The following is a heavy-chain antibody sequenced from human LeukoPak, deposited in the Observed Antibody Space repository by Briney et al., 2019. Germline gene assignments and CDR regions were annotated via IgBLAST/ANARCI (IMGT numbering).Heavy chain of an antibody. D-gene: IGHD6-13*01. CDR2: ISSDSIYI. V-gene: IGHV3-21*01. J-gene: IGHJ4*02. CDR3: ARGSSSYDC. Sequence: PGGSLRLSCAASGFTFSSYDMSWVRQAPGKGLEWVSSISSDSIYIYYADSVKGRFTSSIDNAKNSLYLQMNSLRAEDTAVYYCARGSSSYDCWGQGTLLTVSS. CDR1: GFTFSSYD.